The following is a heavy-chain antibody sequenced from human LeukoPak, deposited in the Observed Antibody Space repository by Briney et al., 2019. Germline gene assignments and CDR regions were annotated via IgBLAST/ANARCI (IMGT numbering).Heavy chain of an antibody. CDR3: ARLSIHYSSSRYFGGSVLDY. J-gene: IGHJ4*02. V-gene: IGHV4-39*01. D-gene: IGHD6-13*01. CDR1: GGSISSSSYY. Sequence: PSETLSLTCTVSGGSISSSSYYWGWIRQPPGKGLEWIGSIYYSGSTYYNPSLKSRVTISVDTSKNQFSLKLSSVTAADTAVFYCARLSIHYSSSRYFGGSVLDYWGQGTLVTVSS. CDR2: IYYSGST.